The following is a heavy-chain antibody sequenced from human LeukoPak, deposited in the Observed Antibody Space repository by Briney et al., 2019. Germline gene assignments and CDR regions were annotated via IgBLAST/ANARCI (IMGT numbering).Heavy chain of an antibody. CDR1: GFTFSNYG. V-gene: IGHV3-33*01. J-gene: IGHJ4*02. CDR3: ARGLMMTTVVTHFDY. CDR2: IWYDGSNK. Sequence: GGSLRLSCSASGFTFSNYGMHWVRQAPGKGLEWVAVIWYDGSNKYYADSVKGRFTISRDNSKNTMFLQMNSLRVEDTAVYYCARGLMMTTVVTHFDYWGQGTLVTVPS. D-gene: IGHD4-23*01.